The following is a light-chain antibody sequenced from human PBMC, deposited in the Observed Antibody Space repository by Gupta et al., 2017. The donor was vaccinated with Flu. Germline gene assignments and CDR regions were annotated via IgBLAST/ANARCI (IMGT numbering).Light chain of an antibody. V-gene: IGLV3-21*02. CDR3: QVWHISSDHLRV. J-gene: IGLJ2*01. CDR2: DDS. CDR1: NIGRKS. Sequence: SYVLTQPPSVSVAPGRTAKITCGGDNIGRKSVHWYQQKPGQAPVVVVYDDSDRSSGIPERFSGSNSGNTATLTISTVEAGDEAEYYCQVWHISSDHLRVFGGGTKLTVL.